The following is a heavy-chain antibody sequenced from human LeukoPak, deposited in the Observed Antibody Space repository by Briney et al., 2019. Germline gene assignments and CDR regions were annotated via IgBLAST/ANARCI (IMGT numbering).Heavy chain of an antibody. V-gene: IGHV4-4*07. D-gene: IGHD3-9*01. CDR2: IYTTGTT. CDR1: GGSISSYR. Sequence: TSETLSLTCSVSGGSISSYRWSWIRQPAGKGLEWIGRIYTTGTTNYNPSLRSRVTMSLDTSKNQFSLKLSSGTAADTAVYYCARGTYFDSLTDYSPGTFDYWGQGTLVTVSS. CDR3: ARGTYFDSLTDYSPGTFDY. J-gene: IGHJ4*02.